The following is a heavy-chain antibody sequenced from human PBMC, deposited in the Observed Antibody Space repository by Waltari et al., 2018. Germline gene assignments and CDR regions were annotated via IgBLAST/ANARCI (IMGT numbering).Heavy chain of an antibody. Sequence: QVQLVQSGAEVKKPGSSVKVSCKASGCTFRSNAISWVRPAPGQGLEWMGRIIPILGIANDAQKFQGRVTITADKSTSTAYMELSSLRSEDTAVYYCASYVLRFLEWLSPFDYWGQGTLVTVSS. D-gene: IGHD3-3*01. CDR1: GCTFRSNA. CDR3: ASYVLRFLEWLSPFDY. CDR2: IIPILGIA. J-gene: IGHJ4*02. V-gene: IGHV1-69*04.